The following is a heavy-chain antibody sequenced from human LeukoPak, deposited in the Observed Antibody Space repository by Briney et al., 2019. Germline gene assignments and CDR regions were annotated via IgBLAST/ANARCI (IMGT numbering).Heavy chain of an antibody. CDR2: IYYSGST. J-gene: IGHJ3*02. CDR1: GGSISSGGYA. V-gene: IGHV4-30-4*07. Sequence: AQTLSLTCGVSGGSISSGGYAWSWIRQPPGKGREWIGYIYYSGSTYYNPSLKSRLTISVDTSKNQFSMKLSCVTAAAPAMYYCARTRLLWAFDIWGQGTMVTVSS. CDR3: ARTRLLWAFDI. D-gene: IGHD1-26*01.